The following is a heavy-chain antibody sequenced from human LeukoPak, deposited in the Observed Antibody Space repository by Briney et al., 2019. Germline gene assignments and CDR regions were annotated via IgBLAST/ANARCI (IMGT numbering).Heavy chain of an antibody. Sequence: PGGSLRLSCAASGFTFSSYEMNWVRQAPGKGLEWVSYISSSGSTIYYADSVKGRFTISRDNSKNTLYLQMNSLRAEDTAVYYCARFRQQLVLDYWGQGTLVTVSS. CDR3: ARFRQQLVLDY. D-gene: IGHD6-13*01. CDR2: ISSSGSTI. CDR1: GFTFSSYE. V-gene: IGHV3-48*03. J-gene: IGHJ4*02.